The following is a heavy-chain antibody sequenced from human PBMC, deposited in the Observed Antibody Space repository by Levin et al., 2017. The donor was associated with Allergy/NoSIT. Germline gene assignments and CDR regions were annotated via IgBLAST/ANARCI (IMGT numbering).Heavy chain of an antibody. V-gene: IGHV1-69*06. CDR1: GGTFSSYA. J-gene: IGHJ6*02. D-gene: IGHD6-19*01. Sequence: KISCKASGGTFSSYAISWVRQAPGQGLEWMGGIIPIFGTANYAQKFQGRVTITADKSTSTAYMELSSLRSEDTAVYYCARDRQQWLVYYYYGMDVWGQGTTVTVSS. CDR3: ARDRQQWLVYYYYGMDV. CDR2: IIPIFGTA.